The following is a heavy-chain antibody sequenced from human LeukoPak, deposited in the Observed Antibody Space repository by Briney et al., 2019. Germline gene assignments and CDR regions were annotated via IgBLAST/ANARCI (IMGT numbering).Heavy chain of an antibody. Sequence: ETLSLTCTVSGYSISSGYYWGWIRQPPGKGLEWIGSIYHSGRTFYNPSLKSRVTISVDTSKNQFSLKLTSVTAADTAVYYCARLYPPATRFDSWGQGTLVPVPS. V-gene: IGHV4-38-2*02. CDR2: IYHSGRT. CDR1: GYSISSGYY. CDR3: ARLYPPATRFDS. J-gene: IGHJ4*02. D-gene: IGHD5-24*01.